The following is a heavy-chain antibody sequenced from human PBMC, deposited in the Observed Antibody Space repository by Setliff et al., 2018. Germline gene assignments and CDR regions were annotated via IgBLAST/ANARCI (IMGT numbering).Heavy chain of an antibody. Sequence: ETLSLTCSVSGDSMSFSYWSWIRQPPGKRLEWIGYIYYSGSTDSHPSLKSRVSISINTSKNQFSLNVRSVTAADTAIYYCAKGGGEMDSWGQGILVTVSS. D-gene: IGHD3-16*01. CDR2: IYYSGST. CDR3: AKGGGEMDS. CDR1: GDSMSFSY. V-gene: IGHV4-59*01. J-gene: IGHJ4*02.